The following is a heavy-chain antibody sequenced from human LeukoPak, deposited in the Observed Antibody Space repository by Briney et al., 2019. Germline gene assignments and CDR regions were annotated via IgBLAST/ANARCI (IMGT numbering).Heavy chain of an antibody. CDR2: INWNGDDT. D-gene: IGHD3-3*01. CDR1: GFIFEDHG. CDR3: ARHNYDFWSVYMDV. Sequence: GESLRLSCTASGFIFEDHGMSWVRQAPGKGLEWVSGINWNGDDTGYADSVKGRFTISRDNAKNSLYLQMNSLRAEDTAVYYCARHNYDFWSVYMDVWGKGTTVTVSS. J-gene: IGHJ6*03. V-gene: IGHV3-20*04.